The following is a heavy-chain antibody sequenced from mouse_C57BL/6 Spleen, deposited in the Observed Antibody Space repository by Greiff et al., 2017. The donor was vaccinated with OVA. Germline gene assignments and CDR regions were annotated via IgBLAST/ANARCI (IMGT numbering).Heavy chain of an antibody. J-gene: IGHJ1*03. D-gene: IGHD1-1*01. CDR3: ARTHYGSSYDPHWYFDV. CDR2: ISYDGSN. CDR1: GYSITSGYY. V-gene: IGHV3-6*01. Sequence: EVQLQQSGPGLVKPSQSLSLTCSVTGYSITSGYYWNWIRQFPGNKLEWMGYISYDGSNNYNPSLKNRISITRDTSKNQFFLKLNSVTTEDTATYYCARTHYGSSYDPHWYFDVWGTGTTVTVSS.